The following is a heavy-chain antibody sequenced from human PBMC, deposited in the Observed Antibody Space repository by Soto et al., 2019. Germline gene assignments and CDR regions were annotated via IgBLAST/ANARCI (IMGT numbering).Heavy chain of an antibody. J-gene: IGHJ4*01. CDR3: ASVQYCSGGSFSHFET. Sequence: SETLSLTCALSGYSISSSSTWWGWIRQPPGKGLEWIGYMYYSGSTYYNPSLKSRVTMSVDTAKNQFSLKLSSVTAVDTSVYLCASVQYCSGGSFSHFETWDHETLVTLSS. D-gene: IGHD2-15*01. CDR2: MYYSGST. V-gene: IGHV4-28*01. CDR1: GYSISSSSTW.